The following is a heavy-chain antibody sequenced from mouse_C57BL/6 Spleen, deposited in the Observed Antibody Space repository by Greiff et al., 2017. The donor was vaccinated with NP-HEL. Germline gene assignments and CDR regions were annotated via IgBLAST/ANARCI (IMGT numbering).Heavy chain of an antibody. D-gene: IGHD1-1*01. CDR2: IHPNSGST. CDR3: ARSPITTVVAKGYYFDY. Sequence: QVQLQQPGAELVKPGASVKLSCKASGYTFTSYWMHWVKQRPGQGLEWIGMIHPNSGSTNYTEKIESKATLTVDKSSSTADMQLSSLTSEDYAVYYCARSPITTVVAKGYYFDYWGKGTTLTVSS. V-gene: IGHV1-64*01. J-gene: IGHJ2*01. CDR1: GYTFTSYW.